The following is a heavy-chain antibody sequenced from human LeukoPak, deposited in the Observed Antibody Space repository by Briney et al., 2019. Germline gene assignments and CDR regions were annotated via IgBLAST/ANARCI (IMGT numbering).Heavy chain of an antibody. D-gene: IGHD3-22*01. V-gene: IGHV3-23*01. Sequence: PGGSLRLSCAASGFTFGSYAMSWVRQAPGKGLEWVSAISGSGGSTYYADSVKGRFTISRDNSKNTLYLQMNSLRAEDTAVYYCARAPGGYDSSGYPYFDYWGQGTLVTVSS. CDR1: GFTFGSYA. CDR2: ISGSGGST. J-gene: IGHJ4*02. CDR3: ARAPGGYDSSGYPYFDY.